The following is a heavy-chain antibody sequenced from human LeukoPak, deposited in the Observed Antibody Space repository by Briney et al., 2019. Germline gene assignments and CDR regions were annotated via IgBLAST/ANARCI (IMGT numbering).Heavy chain of an antibody. CDR3: ARDSSGLN. Sequence: SETLSLTCAVYGGPFRGFFWSWIRQAPGKGLEWIGEISHSGSSNYNPSLKSRITISVDTSKSQFSLRLTSVTAADTAVYYCARDSSGLNWGQGTLVTVSS. D-gene: IGHD3-22*01. V-gene: IGHV4-34*01. CDR1: GGPFRGFF. J-gene: IGHJ4*02. CDR2: ISHSGSS.